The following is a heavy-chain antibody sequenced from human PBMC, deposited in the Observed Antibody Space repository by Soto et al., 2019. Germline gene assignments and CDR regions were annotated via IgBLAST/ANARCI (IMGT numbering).Heavy chain of an antibody. CDR3: ARGSTESYPGSRIFDF. D-gene: IGHD3-10*01. V-gene: IGHV3-23*01. CDR1: GFTVTSNG. J-gene: IGHJ4*02. CDR2: ITDNGGDA. Sequence: GGSLRLSCGVSGFTVTSNGVSWVRQAPGEGLQWVATITDNGGDAKYADSVRGRFVISRDNSKKTLYLQMTSLTAEDSAMYFCARGSTESYPGSRIFDFWGRGTLVTVSS.